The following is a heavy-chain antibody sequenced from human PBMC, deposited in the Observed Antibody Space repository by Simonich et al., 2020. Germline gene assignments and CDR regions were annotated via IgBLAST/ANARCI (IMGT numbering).Heavy chain of an antibody. Sequence: QVQLVQSGAEVKKPGSSVKVSCKASGCTFSSYAISWVRQAPGQRLEWMGRINPILGIANNEQKFQGRVTITEDKSTSTAYMELSSLRSEDTAVYYCARGGLADRRIVYYYYMDVWGKGTTVTVSS. CDR1: GCTFSSYA. D-gene: IGHD2-15*01. CDR2: INPILGIA. J-gene: IGHJ6*03. V-gene: IGHV1-69*09. CDR3: ARGGLADRRIVYYYYMDV.